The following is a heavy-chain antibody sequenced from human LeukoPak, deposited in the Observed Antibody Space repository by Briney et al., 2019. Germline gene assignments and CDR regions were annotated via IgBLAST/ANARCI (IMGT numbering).Heavy chain of an antibody. V-gene: IGHV3-21*01. Sequence: PGGSLRLSCATSGFTFSNYWMSWVRQAPGKGLEWVSSINSSSSYIYYADSVKGRFTISRDNAKNSLYLQMNSLRAEDTAVYYCASFLRGYSGYDKSGGDYWGQGTLVTVSS. D-gene: IGHD5-12*01. CDR1: GFTFSNYW. CDR3: ASFLRGYSGYDKSGGDY. CDR2: INSSSSYI. J-gene: IGHJ4*02.